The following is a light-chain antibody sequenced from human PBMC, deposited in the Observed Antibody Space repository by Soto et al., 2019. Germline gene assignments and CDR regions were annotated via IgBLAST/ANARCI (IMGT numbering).Light chain of an antibody. J-gene: IGKJ5*01. Sequence: DIQMTQSPSSVSASVGDRVTITCRASQGFSSWLAWYQQKQGKAPKLLIYAAFSLQSGVPSRFGGSGSGTDFTLTISSLQPEDFATYICPQANSFPLTVGQGTRLEIK. CDR3: PQANSFPLT. CDR1: QGFSSW. CDR2: AAF. V-gene: IGKV1-12*01.